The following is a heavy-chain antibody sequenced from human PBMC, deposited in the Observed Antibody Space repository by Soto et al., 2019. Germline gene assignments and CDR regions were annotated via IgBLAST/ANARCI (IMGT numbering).Heavy chain of an antibody. CDR2: IYYSGST. D-gene: IGHD5-12*01. V-gene: IGHV4-31*03. CDR3: ARAVRDGYNPDY. J-gene: IGHJ4*02. Sequence: QVQLQESGPGLVKPSQTLSLTCTVSGGSISSGGYYWSWIRQHPGKGLEWIGYIYYSGSTYYNPSFKSRVTISVDTSKNQFALKLSSVTAADTAVYYCARAVRDGYNPDYWGQGTLVTVSS. CDR1: GGSISSGGYY.